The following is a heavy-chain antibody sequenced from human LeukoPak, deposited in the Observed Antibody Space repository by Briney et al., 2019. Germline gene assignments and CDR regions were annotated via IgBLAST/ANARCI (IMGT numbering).Heavy chain of an antibody. CDR3: TRGRGGTIDRGYMDY. CDR1: GYTFINYD. Sequence: GASVKVSCKASGYTFINYDIMWVRQATGQGLEWMGWVNSNTGNTGYAQRFQGRVTMTRDTSRSTAYMELGSLGSEDTAVYYCTRGRGGTIDRGYMDYWGQGSLVTVSS. CDR2: VNSNTGNT. D-gene: IGHD1-1*01. J-gene: IGHJ4*02. V-gene: IGHV1-8*01.